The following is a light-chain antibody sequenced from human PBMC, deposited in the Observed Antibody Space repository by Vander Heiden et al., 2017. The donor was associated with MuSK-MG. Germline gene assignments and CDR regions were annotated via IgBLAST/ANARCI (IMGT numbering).Light chain of an antibody. J-gene: IGKJ2*01. CDR1: QGISSY. V-gene: IGKV1-9*01. Sequence: IQLTQSPSSLSASVGDRVTITCRASQGISSYLAWYQQKPGKAPKLLIYAASTLLSGVPSRFSGSGSGTDFTLTISSLQPEDFATYYCQLRYSDPPLYSFGQGTKLEIK. CDR3: QLRYSDPPLYS. CDR2: AAS.